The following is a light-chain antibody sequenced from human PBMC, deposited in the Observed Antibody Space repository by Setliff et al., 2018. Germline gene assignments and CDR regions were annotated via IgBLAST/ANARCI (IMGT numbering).Light chain of an antibody. CDR3: QSYDSSLSGYV. J-gene: IGLJ1*01. V-gene: IGLV1-40*01. Sequence: ALAQPPSVSGAPGQRVTISCTGSSSNIGAGYDVHWYQQLPGTAPKLLIYGNSNRPSGVPDRFSGSKSGTSASLAITGLQAEDEADYYCQSYDSSLSGYVFGTGTKVTVL. CDR2: GNS. CDR1: SSNIGAGYD.